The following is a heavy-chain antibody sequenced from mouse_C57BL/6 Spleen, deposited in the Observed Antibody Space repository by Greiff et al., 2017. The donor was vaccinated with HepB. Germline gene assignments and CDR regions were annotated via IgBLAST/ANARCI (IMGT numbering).Heavy chain of an antibody. J-gene: IGHJ4*01. D-gene: IGHD4-1*01. CDR2: ISSGGSYT. CDR3: ARQQANWDAMDY. CDR1: GFTFSSYG. Sequence: EVQLVESGGDLVKPGGSLKLSCAASGFTFSSYGMSWVRQTPDKRLEWVATISSGGSYTYYPDSVKGRFTISRDNAKNTLYLQMSSLKSEDTAMYYCARQQANWDAMDYWGQGTSVTVSS. V-gene: IGHV5-6*01.